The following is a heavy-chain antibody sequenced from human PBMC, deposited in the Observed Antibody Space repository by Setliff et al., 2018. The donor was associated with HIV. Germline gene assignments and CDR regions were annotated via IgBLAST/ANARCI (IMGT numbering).Heavy chain of an antibody. CDR2: MNPNSGDT. CDR1: GYTFTSYD. V-gene: IGHV1-8*01. Sequence: SVKVSCKASGYTFTSYDINWVRQATGQGLEWMGWMNPNSGDTGYAQKFQGRVTMTRSTSISTAYMELSSLKSEDTAVYYCARGPVDTAMVRGDYLYYMDVWGKGTTVTVSS. CDR3: ARGPVDTAMVRGDYLYYMDV. D-gene: IGHD5-18*01. J-gene: IGHJ6*03.